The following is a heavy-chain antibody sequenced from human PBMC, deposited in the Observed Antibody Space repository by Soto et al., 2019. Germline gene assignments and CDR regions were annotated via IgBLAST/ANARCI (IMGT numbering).Heavy chain of an antibody. CDR1: GYRFTSYY. J-gene: IGHJ4*02. V-gene: IGHV1-46*01. CDR3: ARDLAAYCGGDCAPGY. D-gene: IGHD2-21*02. CDR2: INPSGGST. Sequence: ASVKVSCKASGYRFTSYYMHWVRQAPGQGLEWMGIINPSGGSTSYAQKFQGRVTMTRDTSTSTVYMELSSLRSEDTAVYYCARDLAAYCGGDCAPGYWGQGTLVTV.